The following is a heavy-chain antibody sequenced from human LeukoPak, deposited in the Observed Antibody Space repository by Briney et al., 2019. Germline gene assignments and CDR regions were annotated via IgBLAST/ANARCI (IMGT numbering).Heavy chain of an antibody. CDR1: GGSISSYY. CDR3: ARTLSPAAAGYYFDY. D-gene: IGHD6-13*01. J-gene: IGHJ4*02. V-gene: IGHV4-59*01. Sequence: SETLSLTCTVSGGSISSYYWSWIRQPPGKGLEWIGYIYYSGSTNYNPSLKSRVTISVDTSKNQFSLKLSSVTAADTAVYYCARTLSPAAAGYYFDYWGQGTLVTVSS. CDR2: IYYSGST.